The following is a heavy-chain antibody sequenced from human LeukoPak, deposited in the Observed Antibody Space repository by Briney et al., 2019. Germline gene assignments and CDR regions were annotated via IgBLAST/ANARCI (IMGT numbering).Heavy chain of an antibody. CDR2: IYYSGST. CDR3: ASDSSGYYDPYAFDI. Sequence: SETLSLTCTVSGGSISSSSYYWGWIRQPPGKGLEWIGSIYYSGSTYYNPSLKSRVTIPVDTSKNQFSLKLSSVTAADTVVYYCASDSSGYYDPYAFDIWGQGTMVTVSS. V-gene: IGHV4-39*01. J-gene: IGHJ3*02. D-gene: IGHD3-22*01. CDR1: GGSISSSSYY.